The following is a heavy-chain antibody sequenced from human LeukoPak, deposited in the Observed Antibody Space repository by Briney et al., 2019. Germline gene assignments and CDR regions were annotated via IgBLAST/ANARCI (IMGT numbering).Heavy chain of an antibody. D-gene: IGHD2-15*01. Sequence: SVKVSCKASGGTFSSYAISWVRQAPGQGLEWMGRIIPILGIANYAQKFQGRVTITADKSTSTAYMELSSLRSEDTAVYYCARVEVDYYYMDVWGKGTTVTVSS. CDR3: ARVEVDYYYMDV. V-gene: IGHV1-69*04. J-gene: IGHJ6*03. CDR2: IIPILGIA. CDR1: GGTFSSYA.